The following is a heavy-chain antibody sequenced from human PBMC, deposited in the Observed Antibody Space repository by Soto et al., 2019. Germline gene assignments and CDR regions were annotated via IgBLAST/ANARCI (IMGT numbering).Heavy chain of an antibody. CDR1: GGSISSSSYY. CDR3: ARPSGSYLYYFDY. V-gene: IGHV4-39*01. CDR2: TYYSGST. D-gene: IGHD1-26*01. J-gene: IGHJ4*02. Sequence: PSETLSLTCTVSGGSISSSSYYWGWIRQPPGKGLEWIGSTYYSGSTYYNPSLKSRVTISVDTSKNQFSLKLSSVTAADTAVYYCARPSGSYLYYFDYWGQGTLVTVSS.